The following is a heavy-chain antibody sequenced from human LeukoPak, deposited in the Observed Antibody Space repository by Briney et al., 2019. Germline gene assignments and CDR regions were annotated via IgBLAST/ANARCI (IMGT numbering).Heavy chain of an antibody. CDR2: IGTAGDT. Sequence: PGGSLRLSCAASGFTFSSYDMHWVRQATGKGLEWVSAIGTAGDTYYPGSVKGRFTISRDNAENSLYLQMDSLRVEDTAVYYCAKGGHLDDWGQGTLVIVSS. CDR1: GFTFSSYD. D-gene: IGHD1-26*01. V-gene: IGHV3-13*01. J-gene: IGHJ4*02. CDR3: AKGGHLDD.